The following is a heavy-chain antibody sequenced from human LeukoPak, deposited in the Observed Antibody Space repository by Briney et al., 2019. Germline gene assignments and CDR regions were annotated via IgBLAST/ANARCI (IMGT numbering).Heavy chain of an antibody. Sequence: SETLSLSCTVSGGSISGSSYYWGWIRQPPGKGLEWIGNIFYDGTTYKNPSLKSRVTISVDTSENQFSLRLRSVTAADTAVYYCASVDFWGGYYDYWGQGTLVIVSS. D-gene: IGHD3-3*01. J-gene: IGHJ4*02. CDR2: IFYDGTT. V-gene: IGHV4-39*07. CDR1: GGSISGSSYY. CDR3: ASVDFWGGYYDY.